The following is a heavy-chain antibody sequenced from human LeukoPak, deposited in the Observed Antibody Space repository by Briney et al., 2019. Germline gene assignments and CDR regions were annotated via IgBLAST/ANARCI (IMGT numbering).Heavy chain of an antibody. CDR3: AKDSGVLYSSGCLDY. Sequence: GGSLRLSCAASGFTFDDYAMHWVRQAPGKGLEWVSGISWNSGSIGYADSVKGRFTISRDNAKNSLYLQMNSLRAEDTALYYCAKDSGVLYSSGCLDYWGQGTLVTVSS. CDR2: ISWNSGSI. CDR1: GFTFDDYA. J-gene: IGHJ4*02. D-gene: IGHD6-19*01. V-gene: IGHV3-9*01.